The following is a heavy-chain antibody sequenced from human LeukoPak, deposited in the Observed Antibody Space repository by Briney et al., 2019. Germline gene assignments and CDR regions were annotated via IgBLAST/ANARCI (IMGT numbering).Heavy chain of an antibody. CDR2: INHSGST. J-gene: IGHJ4*02. D-gene: IGHD5-18*01. V-gene: IGHV4-34*01. CDR1: GGSFSGYY. CDR3: ARRTAMVLAY. Sequence: SETLSLTCAVYGGSFSGYYWSWIRQPPGKGLEWIGEINHSGSTNYNPSLKSRVTISVDTSKIQFSLKLSSVTAADTAVYYCARRTAMVLAYWGQGTLVTVSS.